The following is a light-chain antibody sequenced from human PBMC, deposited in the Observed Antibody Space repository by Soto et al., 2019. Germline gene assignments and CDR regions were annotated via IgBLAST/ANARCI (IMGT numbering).Light chain of an antibody. J-gene: IGKJ1*01. Sequence: DIQMTQSPSTLSASVGDRVAITCRASQSISIWLAWYQQKPGKAPNLLIYKASSLESGVPSRFSGSGSGTEFTLTVSSLQPDDFATIYCQQYNDYSWTFGQGPKVEIK. V-gene: IGKV1-5*03. CDR3: QQYNDYSWT. CDR2: KAS. CDR1: QSISIW.